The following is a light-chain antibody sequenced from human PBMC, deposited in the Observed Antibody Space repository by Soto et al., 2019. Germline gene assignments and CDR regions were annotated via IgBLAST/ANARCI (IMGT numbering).Light chain of an antibody. CDR3: QHYKTWPLA. CDR2: DAY. Sequence: EIVMTQSPATLSVSPGERVTLSCRASQGVGSTLNLYRQQPGQAPRLLIYDAYLRATGVPARFSGSGSGTEFTLTISSLQSEDFAVYYCQHYKTWPLAFGGGTKVDIK. CDR1: QGVGST. V-gene: IGKV3-15*01. J-gene: IGKJ4*01.